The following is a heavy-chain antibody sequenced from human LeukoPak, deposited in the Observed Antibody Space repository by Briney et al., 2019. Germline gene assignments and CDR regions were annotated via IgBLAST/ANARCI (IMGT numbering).Heavy chain of an antibody. J-gene: IGHJ4*02. V-gene: IGHV4-39*07. D-gene: IGHD1-1*01. CDR3: ARLPMYTKSPFDY. CDR2: IYYSGST. CDR1: GGSISSSSYY. Sequence: SETLSLTCTVSGGSISSSSYYWGWIRQPPGKGLEWIGSIYYSGSTYYNPSLKSRVTISVDTSKNQFSLKLSSVTAADTAVYYCARLPMYTKSPFDYWGQGTLVTVSS.